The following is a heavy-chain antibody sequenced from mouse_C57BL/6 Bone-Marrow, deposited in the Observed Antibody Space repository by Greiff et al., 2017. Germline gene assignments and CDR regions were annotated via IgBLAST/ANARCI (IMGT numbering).Heavy chain of an antibody. V-gene: IGHV1-54*01. Sequence: VKLMESGAELVRPGTSVKVSCKASGYAFTNYLIEWVKQRPGQGLEWIGVINPGSGGTNYNEKFKGKATLTADKSSSTAYMQLSSLTSEDSAVDFCARAALTVFDYWGQGTTLTVSS. D-gene: IGHD4-1*01. CDR3: ARAALTVFDY. CDR1: GYAFTNYL. CDR2: INPGSGGT. J-gene: IGHJ2*01.